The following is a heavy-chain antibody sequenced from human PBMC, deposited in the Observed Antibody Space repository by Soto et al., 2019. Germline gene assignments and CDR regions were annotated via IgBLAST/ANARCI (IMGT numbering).Heavy chain of an antibody. CDR3: ARGGVSTRTFDY. Sequence: GESLKISCKGSGYHFAGYWIAWVRQMPGKGLELMGIIYPSDSDTRYRPSFQGQVTISADKSISSAYLQWSSLRASDTAMYYWARGGVSTRTFDYWGQGTPVTVS. D-gene: IGHD3-3*01. CDR2: IYPSDSDT. J-gene: IGHJ4*02. CDR1: GYHFAGYW. V-gene: IGHV5-51*01.